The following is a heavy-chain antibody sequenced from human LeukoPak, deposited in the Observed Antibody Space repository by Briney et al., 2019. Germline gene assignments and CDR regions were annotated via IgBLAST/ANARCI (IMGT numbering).Heavy chain of an antibody. CDR3: ARGVCTSSYCYAGDYGLDV. J-gene: IGHJ6*02. CDR2: IFSGGIT. CDR1: SGSISSYY. Sequence: PSETLSLTCTVSSGSISSYYWSWIRHPPGKGLELIGYIFSGGITNYNPSLKSRTTISLDTSESQFSLTVTSVTAADTAVYYCARGVCTSSYCYAGDYGLDVWGQGTAVTVSS. D-gene: IGHD2-2*01. V-gene: IGHV4-59*08.